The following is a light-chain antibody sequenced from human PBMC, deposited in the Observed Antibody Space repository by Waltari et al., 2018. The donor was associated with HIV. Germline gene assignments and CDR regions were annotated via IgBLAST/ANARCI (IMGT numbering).Light chain of an antibody. V-gene: IGLV2-11*01. Sequence: QSALTQPPSVSGSPGQSVTFSCTGTSSAVGRYHSVSWYQQHPGKAPNLMIYDVTQRPSGVPDRFSGSKSGNTASLTISGLRADDEADYYCCSYGGTYNVFGVGTKVTVL. CDR2: DVT. CDR3: CSYGGTYNV. J-gene: IGLJ1*01. CDR1: SSAVGRYHS.